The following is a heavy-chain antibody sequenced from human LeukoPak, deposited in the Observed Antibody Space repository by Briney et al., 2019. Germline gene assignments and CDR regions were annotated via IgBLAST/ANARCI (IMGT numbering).Heavy chain of an antibody. V-gene: IGHV1-69*05. CDR3: ARDDCDSNGWYVGCHYFDY. J-gene: IGHJ4*02. CDR1: GGTFSSYA. Sequence: SVKVSCKASGGTFSSYAISWVRQAPGQGLEWMGRIIPIFGTANYAQKFQGRVTITTDESTSTAYMELSSLRSEDTAVYYCARDDCDSNGWYVGCHYFDYWGQGTLVTVSS. D-gene: IGHD6-19*01. CDR2: IIPIFGTA.